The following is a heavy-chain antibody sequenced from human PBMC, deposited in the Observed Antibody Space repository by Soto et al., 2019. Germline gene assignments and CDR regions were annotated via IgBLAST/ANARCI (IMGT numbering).Heavy chain of an antibody. J-gene: IGHJ4*02. CDR1: GYTFTRYV. CDR3: ARWEHNFDS. D-gene: IGHD1-26*01. Sequence: QVQLVQSGAEVKKPGASVKVSCKASGYTFTRYVIHWVRQAPGHRLEWMGWINAGNGNTKYSQNFQGRLTITRDTSGSTAYMELSSLECDDTAIYYCARWEHNFDSWGQGTLVTVSS. V-gene: IGHV1-3*01. CDR2: INAGNGNT.